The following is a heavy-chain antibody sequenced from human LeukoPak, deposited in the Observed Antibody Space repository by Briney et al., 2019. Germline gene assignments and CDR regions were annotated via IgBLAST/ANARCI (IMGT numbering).Heavy chain of an antibody. CDR3: ARAPSGWSDYWYFDL. CDR2: ISGDGGST. Sequence: PGGSLRLSCAASGFTFDDYAMHWVRQAPGKGLEWVSLISGDGGSTYYADSVKGRFIISRDNSKNTLFLQMNSLRAEDTAVYYCARAPSGWSDYWYFDLWGRGTLVTVSS. V-gene: IGHV3-43*02. J-gene: IGHJ2*01. CDR1: GFTFDDYA. D-gene: IGHD6-19*01.